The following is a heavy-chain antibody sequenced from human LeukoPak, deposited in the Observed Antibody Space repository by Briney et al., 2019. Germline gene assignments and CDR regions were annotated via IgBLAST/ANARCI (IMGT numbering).Heavy chain of an antibody. Sequence: GGSLRLSCAASGFTFSSYSMNWVRQAPGKGLEWVSSISSSSSYIYYADSVKGRFTISRDNAKNSLYLQMNSQRAEDTAVYYCAKDPGPVAATFAYWGQGTLVTVSS. CDR3: AKDPGPVAATFAY. CDR2: ISSSSSYI. V-gene: IGHV3-21*01. CDR1: GFTFSSYS. J-gene: IGHJ4*02. D-gene: IGHD2-15*01.